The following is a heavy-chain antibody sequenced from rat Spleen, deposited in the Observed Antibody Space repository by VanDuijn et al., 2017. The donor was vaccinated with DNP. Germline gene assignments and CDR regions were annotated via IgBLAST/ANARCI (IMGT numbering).Heavy chain of an antibody. CDR1: GFTFSNYD. V-gene: IGHV5-25*01. CDR3: ARSDSYGFPY. D-gene: IGHD1-2*01. Sequence: EVQLVESGGGPVQPGRSLKLSCAASGFTFSNYDMAWVRQAPTKGLEWVASISTSGSSGYYRDSVKGRFTISRDNAKSTLYLQMDSLRSEDTATYYCARSDSYGFPYWGQGTLVTVSS. CDR2: ISTSGSSG. J-gene: IGHJ3*01.